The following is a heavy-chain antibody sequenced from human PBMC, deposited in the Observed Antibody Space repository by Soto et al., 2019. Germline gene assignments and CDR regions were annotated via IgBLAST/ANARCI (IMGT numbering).Heavy chain of an antibody. CDR1: GFTFRDYA. V-gene: IGHV3-30-3*01. Sequence: QVQLVESGGGVVQPGRSLRLSCAASGFTFRDYAMHWVRQAPGKGLECVAVISYDGGNKFYRDYVKGRFTISRDNSKNTLYLQINSLRYEDTAEYYCARGDREDIAVVIGVRPGEYGVDVWGQGTTVTVSS. CDR2: ISYDGGNK. D-gene: IGHD2-15*01. CDR3: ARGDREDIAVVIGVRPGEYGVDV. J-gene: IGHJ6*02.